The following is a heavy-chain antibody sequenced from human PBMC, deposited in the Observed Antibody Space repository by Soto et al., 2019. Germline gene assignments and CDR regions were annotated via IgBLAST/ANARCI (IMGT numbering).Heavy chain of an antibody. V-gene: IGHV4-39*07. CDR2: FYHSGST. CDR3: ARVPSP. J-gene: IGHJ5*02. Sequence: PSETLSLTCTVSGDSISTNSYSWGWIRQPPGKGLEWIGLFYHSGSTYYNPSLKSRVTISVDRSKNQFSLKLSSVTAADTAVYYCARVPSPWGQGTLVTVS. CDR1: GDSISTNSYS.